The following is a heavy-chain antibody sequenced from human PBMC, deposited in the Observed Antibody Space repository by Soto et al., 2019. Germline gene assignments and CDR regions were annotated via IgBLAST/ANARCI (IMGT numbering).Heavy chain of an antibody. D-gene: IGHD1-7*01. CDR1: GFTFSSYG. V-gene: IGHV3-23*01. CDR3: AKDRRAGGNYGFYSDF. CDR2: SSATGAGT. Sequence: EVQLLESGGGLVQPGGSLRLSCAASGFTFSSYGMTWVRQAPGKGLEWVSFSSATGAGTYYADSVKGRFTISRDNSKNTLYLQRTSSSAADTAVYYCAKDRRAGGNYGFYSDFWGQGALVIVSS. J-gene: IGHJ4*02.